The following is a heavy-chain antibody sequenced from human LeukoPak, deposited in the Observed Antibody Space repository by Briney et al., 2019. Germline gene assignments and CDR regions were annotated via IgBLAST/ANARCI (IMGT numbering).Heavy chain of an antibody. V-gene: IGHV3-30*02. CDR1: GFNFNYYG. D-gene: IGHD5-12*01. CDR2: IRYDGSNK. Sequence: GGSLRLSCAASGFNFNYYGMHWVRQAPGKGLEWVAFIRYDGSNKYYADSVKGRFTISRDNAKNSLYLQMNSLRAEDTAVYYCARDVQVATIYPLDYWGQGTLVTVSS. CDR3: ARDVQVATIYPLDY. J-gene: IGHJ4*02.